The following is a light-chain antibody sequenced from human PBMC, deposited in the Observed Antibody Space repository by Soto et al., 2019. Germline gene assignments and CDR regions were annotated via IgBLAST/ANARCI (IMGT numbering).Light chain of an antibody. J-gene: IGKJ5*01. Sequence: DILMTQSPSCRSGSVGDRVSITGRASQSIGSYLHWYQQKEGRAPALLVYASSNLQSGVPSRFSGSGSATDFTLKISRVEAGDVGVYYCMRSVQPPITFGQGTRLEIK. CDR2: ASS. CDR1: QSIGSY. V-gene: IGKV1-39*02. CDR3: MRSVQPPIT.